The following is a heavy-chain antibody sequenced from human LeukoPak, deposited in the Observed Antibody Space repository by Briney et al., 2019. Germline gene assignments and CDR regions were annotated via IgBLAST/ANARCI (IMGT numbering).Heavy chain of an antibody. J-gene: IGHJ4*02. V-gene: IGHV3-23*01. Sequence: GGSLRLSCAASGFTFSSYAMSWVRQAPGKGLEWVSAISGSGGSTYYADSVKGRFTISRDNSKNTLYLQMNSLRAEDTALYYCAKAYDFSLLAPGGWGQGTLVTVSS. CDR2: ISGSGGST. CDR3: AKAYDFSLLAPGG. D-gene: IGHD3-3*01. CDR1: GFTFSSYA.